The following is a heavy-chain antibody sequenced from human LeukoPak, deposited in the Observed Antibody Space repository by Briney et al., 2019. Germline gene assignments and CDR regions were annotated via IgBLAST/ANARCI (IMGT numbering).Heavy chain of an antibody. CDR1: GFTFSRYA. CDR3: AKDPSVDIVAFDAFDI. Sequence: GGSLRLSCAASGFTFSRYAMSWVRQAPGQGLEWVSAISGSGGSTYYADSVKGRFTISRDNSKNTLYLQMNSLRAEDTAVYYCAKDPSVDIVAFDAFDIWGQGTMVTVSS. D-gene: IGHD5-12*01. CDR2: ISGSGGST. V-gene: IGHV3-23*01. J-gene: IGHJ3*02.